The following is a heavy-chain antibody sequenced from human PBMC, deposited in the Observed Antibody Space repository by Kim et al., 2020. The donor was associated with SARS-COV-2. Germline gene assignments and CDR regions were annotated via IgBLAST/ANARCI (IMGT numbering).Heavy chain of an antibody. J-gene: IGHJ6*02. V-gene: IGHV3-7*01. CDR2: IKQDGSEK. Sequence: GGSLRLSCAASEFTFSSYWMSWVRQAPGKGLEWVANIKQDGSEKYYVDSVKGRFTISRDNAKNSLYLQMNSLRAEDTAVYYCARDLETAAALGYYYYYYGMDVWGQGTTVTVSS. CDR3: ARDLETAAALGYYYYYYGMDV. CDR1: EFTFSSYW. D-gene: IGHD6-13*01.